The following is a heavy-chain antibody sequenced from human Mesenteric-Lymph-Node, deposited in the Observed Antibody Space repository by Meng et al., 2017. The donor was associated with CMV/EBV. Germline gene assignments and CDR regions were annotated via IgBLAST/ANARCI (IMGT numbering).Heavy chain of an antibody. CDR1: GFTFGSHA. V-gene: IGHV3-23*01. D-gene: IGHD2/OR15-2a*01. CDR2: ISGSGGST. J-gene: IGHJ5*02. Sequence: SGFTFGSHAMIWVRQAPGKWLEWVSAISGSGGSTYYADSVKGRFTISRDNSKNTLYLQMNSLRAEDTAVYYCVKAQYQLLWRSWFDPWGQGTLVTVSS. CDR3: VKAQYQLLWRSWFDP.